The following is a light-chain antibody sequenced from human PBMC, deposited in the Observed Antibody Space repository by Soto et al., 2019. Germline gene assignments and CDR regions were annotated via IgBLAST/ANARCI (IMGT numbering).Light chain of an antibody. Sequence: DIQMTQSPSSLSGPVGDRVTITCRASQSISSYLNWYQQKPGKDPKLLIYAASSLQSGVPSRFSGSASGTDFNLTISSLQTEDFATYDCQQSYSTTRTCSQGTKVDIK. CDR2: AAS. CDR3: QQSYSTTRT. CDR1: QSISSY. J-gene: IGKJ1*01. V-gene: IGKV1-39*01.